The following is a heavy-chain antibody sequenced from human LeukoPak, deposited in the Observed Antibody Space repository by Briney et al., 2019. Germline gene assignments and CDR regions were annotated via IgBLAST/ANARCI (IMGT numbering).Heavy chain of an antibody. CDR2: IYTSGST. CDR3: AREDIYDYVWGSYRLH. Sequence: SETLSLTCTVSGGSISSGSYYWSWIRQPAGKGLEWIGRIYTSGSTNYNPSLKSRVTISVDTSNNQFSLKLSSVTAADTAVYYCAREDIYDYVWGSYRLHWGQGTLVTVSS. V-gene: IGHV4-61*02. D-gene: IGHD3-16*02. J-gene: IGHJ4*02. CDR1: GGSISSGSYY.